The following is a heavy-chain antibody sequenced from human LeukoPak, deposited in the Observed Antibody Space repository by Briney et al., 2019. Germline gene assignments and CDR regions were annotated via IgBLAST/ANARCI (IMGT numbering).Heavy chain of an antibody. CDR2: LSRDGNST. D-gene: IGHD3-22*01. V-gene: IGHV3-43*02. Sequence: GGSLRLSCAASGXTFADYAMHWVRQAPGKGLEWVSLLSRDGNSTYYAGSVKGRFTISRDNSKNSLYLQMNSLRTEDTAFYYCATNFGAYYYDTSGYYDFWGQGTLVTVSS. CDR3: ATNFGAYYYDTSGYYDF. CDR1: GXTFADYA. J-gene: IGHJ4*02.